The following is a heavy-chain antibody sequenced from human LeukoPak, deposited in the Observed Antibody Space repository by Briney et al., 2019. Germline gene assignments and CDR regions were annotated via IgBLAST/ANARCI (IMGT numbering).Heavy chain of an antibody. CDR1: GGSFSGYY. CDR3: ARGAAATY. D-gene: IGHD6-13*01. V-gene: IGHV4-34*01. CDR2: INHSGST. J-gene: IGHJ4*02. Sequence: SETLSLTCAVYGGSFSGYYWSWIRQPPGKGLEWIGEINHSGSTTYNPSLKSRVTISVDTSKNQFSLKLSSVTAADTAVYYCARGAAATYWGQGTLVTVSS.